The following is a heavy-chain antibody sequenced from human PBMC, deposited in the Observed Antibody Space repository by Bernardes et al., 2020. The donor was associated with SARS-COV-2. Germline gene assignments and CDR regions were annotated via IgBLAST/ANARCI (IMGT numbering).Heavy chain of an antibody. CDR1: GYTLTELS. CDR3: ARVITIFGVVIGAFDI. Sequence: ASVKVSCKVSGYTLTELSMHWVRQAPGKGLEWMGGFDPEDGETIYAQKFQGRVTMTEDTSTDTAYMELSSLRSEDTAVYYCARVITIFGVVIGAFDIWGQGTMVTVSS. CDR2: FDPEDGET. D-gene: IGHD3-3*01. V-gene: IGHV1-24*01. J-gene: IGHJ3*02.